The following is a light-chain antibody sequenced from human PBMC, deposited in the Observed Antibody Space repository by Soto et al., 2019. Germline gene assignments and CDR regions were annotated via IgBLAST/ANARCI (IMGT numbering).Light chain of an antibody. J-gene: IGLJ1*01. CDR2: GVK. Sequence: QSALTQPASVSGSPGQSITISCTGSGRDIGAYDYVSWYQXHPGKAPKLIIYGVKNRPSGVSNRFSASKSAFTASLTISGLQTEDEADYYCSSYTTSYFYVXGPGTQLTVL. CDR1: GRDIGAYDY. V-gene: IGLV2-14*01. CDR3: SSYTTSYFYV.